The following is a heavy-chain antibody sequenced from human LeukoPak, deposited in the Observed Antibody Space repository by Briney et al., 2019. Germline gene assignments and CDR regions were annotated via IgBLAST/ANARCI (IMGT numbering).Heavy chain of an antibody. V-gene: IGHV3-11*04. CDR3: ARVYTAMVVDY. Sequence: PGGSLRLSCAASGFTVSTNYMSWVRQAPGKGLEWVSYISSSGSTIYYADSVKGRFTISRDNAKNSLYLQMNSLRAEDTAVYYCARVYTAMVVDYWGQGTLVTVSS. CDR2: ISSSGSTI. D-gene: IGHD5-18*01. CDR1: GFTVSTNY. J-gene: IGHJ4*02.